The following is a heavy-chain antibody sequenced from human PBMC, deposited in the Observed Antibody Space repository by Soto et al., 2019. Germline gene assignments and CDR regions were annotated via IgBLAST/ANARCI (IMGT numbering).Heavy chain of an antibody. J-gene: IGHJ6*02. Sequence: EVQLLESGGGLVQPGGSLRLSCAASGFTFSSYAMSWVRQAPGKGLEWVSAISGSGGSTYYADSVKGRFTISRDNSKNTLYLQMNSLRAEDTAVYYCAKKVITFGGVIVHYGMDVWGQGTTVTVSS. CDR3: AKKVITFGGVIVHYGMDV. CDR2: ISGSGGST. CDR1: GFTFSSYA. D-gene: IGHD3-16*02. V-gene: IGHV3-23*01.